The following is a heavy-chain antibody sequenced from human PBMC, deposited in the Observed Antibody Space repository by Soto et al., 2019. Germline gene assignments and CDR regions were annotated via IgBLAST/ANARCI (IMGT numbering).Heavy chain of an antibody. CDR1: GFTFSSYA. V-gene: IGHV3-23*01. J-gene: IGHJ6*02. D-gene: IGHD6-13*01. CDR2: ISGSGGST. CDR3: ARERAAGIAAANDYYYYYGMDV. Sequence: GGSLRLSCAASGFTFSSYAMSWVRQAPGKGLEWVSAISGSGGSTYYADSVKGRFTISRDNSKNTLYLQMNSLRAEDTAVYYCARERAAGIAAANDYYYYYGMDVWGQGTTVTVSS.